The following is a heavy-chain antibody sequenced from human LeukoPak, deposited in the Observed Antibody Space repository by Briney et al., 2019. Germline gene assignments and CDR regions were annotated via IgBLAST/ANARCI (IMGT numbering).Heavy chain of an antibody. D-gene: IGHD5-12*01. CDR2: ISSNGGRT. Sequence: GGSLRLSCAASGFTFSSYTMHWVRQAPGKGLEYVSAISSNGGRTYYANSVKGRFTISRDNSKNTLSLQMGSLRAEDMAVYYCARDLYSGYDYEYYYYYYGMDVWGQGTTVTVSS. J-gene: IGHJ6*02. CDR3: ARDLYSGYDYEYYYYYYGMDV. CDR1: GFTFSSYT. V-gene: IGHV3-64*01.